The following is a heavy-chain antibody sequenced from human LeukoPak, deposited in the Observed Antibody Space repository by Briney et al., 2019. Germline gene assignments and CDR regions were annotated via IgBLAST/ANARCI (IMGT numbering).Heavy chain of an antibody. CDR2: IYYSGST. D-gene: IGHD6-6*01. J-gene: IGHJ1*01. Sequence: SETLSLTCTVSGGSISSYYWSWIRQPPGKGLEWIGYIYYSGSTNYNPSFKSRVTISVDTSKNQFSLKLSSVTAADTAVYYCAAKSIAARLGYFQHWGQGTLVTVSS. CDR3: AAKSIAARLGYFQH. CDR1: GGSISSYY. V-gene: IGHV4-59*08.